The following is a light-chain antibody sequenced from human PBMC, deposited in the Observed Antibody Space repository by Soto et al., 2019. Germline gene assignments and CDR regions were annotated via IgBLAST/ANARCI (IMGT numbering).Light chain of an antibody. CDR2: GAS. CDR1: QSVGNN. J-gene: IGKJ4*01. V-gene: IGKV3-15*01. Sequence: EIVMTQAPATLSLSPGERATLSCSASQSVGNNLAWYQQQPRQAPRHLIHGASTRATGVPGRFSGSGSGTEFTRTIASLQSEDFAVYYCQQYHDGPPLTCGGGTKVEIK. CDR3: QQYHDGPPLT.